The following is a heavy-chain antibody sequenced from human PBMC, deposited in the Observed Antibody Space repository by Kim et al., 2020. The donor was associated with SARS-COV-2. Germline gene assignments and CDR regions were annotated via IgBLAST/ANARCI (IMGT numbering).Heavy chain of an antibody. J-gene: IGHJ4*02. CDR2: K. D-gene: IGHD3-10*01. V-gene: IGHV3-33*01. Sequence: KYYADSVKGRFTISRDNSKNTLYLQMNSLRAEDTAVYYCAREGVGGYFDYWGQGTLVTVSS. CDR3: AREGVGGYFDY.